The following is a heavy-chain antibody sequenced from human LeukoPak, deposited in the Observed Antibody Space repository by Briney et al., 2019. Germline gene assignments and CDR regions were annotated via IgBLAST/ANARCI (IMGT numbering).Heavy chain of an antibody. D-gene: IGHD3-10*01. V-gene: IGHV3-74*01. CDR3: ARSYRSYYNY. Sequence: GGCLRLSCAASEFTFSIYGMHWVRQAPGKGLVWVSRINSDGSSTSYADSVKGRFTISRDNAKNTLYLQMNSLRAEDTAVYYCARSYRSYYNYWGQGTLVTVSS. CDR2: INSDGSST. CDR1: EFTFSIYG. J-gene: IGHJ4*02.